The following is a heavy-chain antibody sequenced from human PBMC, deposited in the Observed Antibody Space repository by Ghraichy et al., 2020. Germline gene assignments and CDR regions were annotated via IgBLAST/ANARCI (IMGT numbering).Heavy chain of an antibody. CDR1: GFTFSDYY. CDR3: RSVTGRYFGVVRGDYYYYGMDV. J-gene: IGHJ6*02. D-gene: IGHD3-3*01. CDR2: ISSSSSYT. V-gene: IGHV3-11*06. Sequence: GGSLRLSCAASGFTFSDYYMSWIRQAPGKGLEWVSYISSSSSYTNYADSVKGRFTISRANAKNSLYLQMNSLRAEDTAVYYCRSVTGRYFGVVRGDYYYYGMDVWGQGTTVTVSS.